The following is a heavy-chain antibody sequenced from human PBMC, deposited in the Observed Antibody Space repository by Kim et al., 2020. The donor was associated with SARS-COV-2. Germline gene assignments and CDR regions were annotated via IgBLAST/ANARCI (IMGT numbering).Heavy chain of an antibody. J-gene: IGHJ4*02. CDR3: AREGYSSGWYLFDY. CDR1: GFTFSSYW. CDR2: INSDGSST. Sequence: GGSLRLSCAASGFTFSSYWMHWVRQAPGKGLVWVSRINSDGSSTSYADSVKGRFTISRDNAKNTLYLQMNSLRAEDTAVYYCAREGYSSGWYLFDYWGQGTLVTVSS. V-gene: IGHV3-74*01. D-gene: IGHD6-19*01.